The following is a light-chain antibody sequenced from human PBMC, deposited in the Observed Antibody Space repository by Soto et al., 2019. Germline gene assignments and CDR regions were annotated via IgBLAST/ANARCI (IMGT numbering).Light chain of an antibody. V-gene: IGKV3-20*01. J-gene: IGKJ1*01. CDR3: QQYGSTPPT. CDR1: ESVTNNY. Sequence: EIVLTQSPVTLSLSPGERATLSCRASESVTNNYLAWYQRKPGQAPRLLIYGASYRATDIPDRFSGSGSGTDFTLTIARLEAEDFAVYICQQYGSTPPTFGLGTKVEI. CDR2: GAS.